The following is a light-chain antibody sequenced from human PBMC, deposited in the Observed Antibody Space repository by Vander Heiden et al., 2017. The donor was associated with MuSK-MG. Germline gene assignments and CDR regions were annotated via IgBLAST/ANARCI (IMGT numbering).Light chain of an antibody. J-gene: IGKJ2*01. V-gene: IGKV1-33*01. CDR1: QDISNY. CDR2: DAS. Sequence: DIQMTQSPSSLSASVGDRVTITCQASQDISNYLNWYQQKPGKAPKLLIYDASNLETGVPSRFSGSGYGTDFTFTISSLQPEDIATYYCQQYDNLPLYTFGQGTKLEIK. CDR3: QQYDNLPLYT.